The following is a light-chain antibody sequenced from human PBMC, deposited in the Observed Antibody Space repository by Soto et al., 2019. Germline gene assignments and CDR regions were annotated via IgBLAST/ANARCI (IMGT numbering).Light chain of an antibody. CDR2: AVS. CDR3: QRYGSSPGT. J-gene: IGKJ2*01. Sequence: DIVLTQSPGTLSLSPGERATLSCRASQSVSGNYFAWYQQKPGQAPRLLIYAVSGRATGIPDRFSGSGSGTDFTLTISRLEPEDFAVYYCQRYGSSPGTFGQGTKLEIK. CDR1: QSVSGNY. V-gene: IGKV3-20*01.